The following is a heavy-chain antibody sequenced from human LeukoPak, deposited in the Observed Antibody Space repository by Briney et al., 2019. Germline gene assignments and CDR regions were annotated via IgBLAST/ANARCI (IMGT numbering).Heavy chain of an antibody. CDR1: GGSISSSSYY. J-gene: IGHJ6*03. D-gene: IGHD3-10*01. Sequence: SEALSLTCTVSGGSISSSSYYWGWIRQPPGKGLEWIGSTYYSGSTYCNPSLKSRVTISVDTSRNQFSLKLSSVTAADTAVYYCARGFAMTGYYYYYMDVWGKGTTVTVSS. V-gene: IGHV4-39*07. CDR2: TYYSGST. CDR3: ARGFAMTGYYYYYMDV.